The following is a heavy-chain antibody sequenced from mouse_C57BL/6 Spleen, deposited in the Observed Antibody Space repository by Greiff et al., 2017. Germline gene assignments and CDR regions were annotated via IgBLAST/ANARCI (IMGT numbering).Heavy chain of an antibody. Sequence: QVQLKQPGAELVKPGASVKLSCKASGYTFTSYWMHWVKQRPGQGLEWIGMIHPNSGSTNYNEKFKSKATLTVDKSSSTAYMQLSSLTSEDSAVYYCARAPDGYYSWFAYWGQGTLVTVSA. V-gene: IGHV1-64*01. CDR3: ARAPDGYYSWFAY. D-gene: IGHD2-3*01. CDR2: IHPNSGST. CDR1: GYTFTSYW. J-gene: IGHJ3*01.